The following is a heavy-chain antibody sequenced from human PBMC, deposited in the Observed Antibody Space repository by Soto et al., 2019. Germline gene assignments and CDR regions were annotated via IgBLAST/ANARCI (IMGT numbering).Heavy chain of an antibody. Sequence: EVQLLQSGGGLVQPGGSLTLSCGVSGFPFAPSTMSWVRQAPGKGLEWVSTISVSVGSTYSADSVQGRFTVSSDISDNQLFLRMTSLTADDTAVYFCAKRDVPHSTSNAYFYDHWGRGVLVTVSS. CDR3: AKRDVPHSTSNAYFYDH. J-gene: IGHJ4*02. D-gene: IGHD2-21*02. CDR1: GFPFAPST. V-gene: IGHV3-23*01. CDR2: ISVSVGST.